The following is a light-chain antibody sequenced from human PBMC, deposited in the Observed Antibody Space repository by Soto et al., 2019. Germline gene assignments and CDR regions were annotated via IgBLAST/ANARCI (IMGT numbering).Light chain of an antibody. CDR3: QQSYSFPLT. CDR2: AAS. Sequence: DIQMTQSPSSLSASVGDRVTITCRASQSSSSYLNWYQQKPGKAPKLLIYAASSLQSGVPSRFSGSGSGTDFTLTISSLQPEDFATYFCQQSYSFPLTFGGGTKVEIK. CDR1: QSSSSY. V-gene: IGKV1-39*01. J-gene: IGKJ4*01.